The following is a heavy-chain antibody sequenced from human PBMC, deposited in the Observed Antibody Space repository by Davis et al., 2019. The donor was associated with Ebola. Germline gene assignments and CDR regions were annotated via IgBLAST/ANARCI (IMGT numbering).Heavy chain of an antibody. V-gene: IGHV3-74*01. J-gene: IGHJ3*02. CDR3: ARVGYYYGSGSPGAFDI. D-gene: IGHD3-10*01. CDR1: GFTFSSYW. Sequence: GESLKISCAASGFTFSSYWMHWVRQAPGKGLVWVSRINSDGSSTSYADSVKGRFTISRDNSKNTLYLQMNSLRAEDTAVYYCARVGYYYGSGSPGAFDIWGQGTMVTVSS. CDR2: INSDGSST.